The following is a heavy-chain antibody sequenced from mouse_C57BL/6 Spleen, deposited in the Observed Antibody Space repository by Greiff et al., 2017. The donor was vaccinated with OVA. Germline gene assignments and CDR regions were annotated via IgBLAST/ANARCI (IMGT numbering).Heavy chain of an antibody. CDR3: ERSSYGNWYFDY. V-gene: IGHV7-3*01. Sequence: EVMLVESGGGLVQPGGSLSLSCAASGFTFTDYYMSWVRQPPGKALEWLGFIRNKAIGYTTEYSASVKGRFTISRNNSQSILYLQMNALRADDSATYYCERSSYGNWYFDYWGKGTTLTVSS. J-gene: IGHJ2*01. D-gene: IGHD2-10*01. CDR2: IRNKAIGYTT. CDR1: GFTFTDYY.